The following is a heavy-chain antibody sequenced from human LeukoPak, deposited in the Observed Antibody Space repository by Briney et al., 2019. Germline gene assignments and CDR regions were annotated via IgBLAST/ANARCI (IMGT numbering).Heavy chain of an antibody. CDR2: IYHSGST. Sequence: SETLSLTCAVYGGSFSGYYWSWIRQPPGKGLEWIGSIYHSGSTYYNPSLKSRVTISVDTSKNQFSLKLSSVTAADTAVYYCARDRAYGSFDYWGQGTLVTVSS. CDR3: ARDRAYGSFDY. D-gene: IGHD2-21*01. CDR1: GGSFSGYY. J-gene: IGHJ4*02. V-gene: IGHV4-34*01.